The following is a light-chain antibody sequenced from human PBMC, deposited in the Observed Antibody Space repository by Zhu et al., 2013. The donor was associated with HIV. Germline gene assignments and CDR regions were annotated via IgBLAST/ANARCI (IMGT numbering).Light chain of an antibody. Sequence: DIQMSQSPSSVSASVGDRVTITCRASQDISSSLAWYQQKPGKAPKVLIYAASTLQSGVPSRFSGSGSGTELTLTISSLQPDDFATYYCQQYNSYPWTFGQGTKVEIK. V-gene: IGKV1D-16*01. CDR2: AAS. J-gene: IGKJ1*01. CDR1: QDISSS. CDR3: QQYNSYPWT.